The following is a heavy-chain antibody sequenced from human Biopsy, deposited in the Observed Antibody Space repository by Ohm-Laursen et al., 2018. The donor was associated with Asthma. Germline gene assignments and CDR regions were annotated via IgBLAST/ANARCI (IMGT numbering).Heavy chain of an antibody. J-gene: IGHJ3*02. Sequence: SLRLSCTASGFTLTTYAIHWVRQAPGKGLEWVAVISYGGSTKYSADSVKGRFIVSRDISKNILSLQMNSLRPEDTSVYYCARTYYDFLTGQVNDAFAIWGQGTMVTVSS. CDR2: ISYGGSTK. CDR3: ARTYYDFLTGQVNDAFAI. D-gene: IGHD3-9*01. CDR1: GFTLTTYA. V-gene: IGHV3-30*03.